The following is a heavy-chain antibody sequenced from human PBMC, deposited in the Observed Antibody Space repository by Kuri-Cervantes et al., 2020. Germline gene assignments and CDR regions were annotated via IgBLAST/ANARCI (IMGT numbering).Heavy chain of an antibody. CDR2: INAGNGNT. D-gene: IGHD6-13*01. V-gene: IGHV1-3*01. CDR3: AREEYSSRRFDY. J-gene: IGHJ4*02. Sequence: ASVKVSCKASGYTFTSYAMHWVRQAPGQRLEWMGWINAGNGNTKYSQKFQGRVTITRDTSTSTIYMELSSLRSEDTAVYYCAREEYSSRRFDYWGQGTLVTVSS. CDR1: GYTFTSYA.